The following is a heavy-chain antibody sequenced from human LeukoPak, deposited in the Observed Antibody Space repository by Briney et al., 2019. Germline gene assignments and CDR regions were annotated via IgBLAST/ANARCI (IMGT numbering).Heavy chain of an antibody. CDR3: ARVGITSNFYFHYGMDV. V-gene: IGHV3-74*01. Sequence: PGGSPRLSCAASGFTISNYWMYWVRQGPGKGLVWVSRINSDGSGTSYADSVKGRFTISRDNAKNTLYLQMNSLRGEDTAVYYCARVGITSNFYFHYGMDVWGQGTTVTVSS. CDR2: INSDGSGT. CDR1: GFTISNYW. D-gene: IGHD1-14*01. J-gene: IGHJ6*02.